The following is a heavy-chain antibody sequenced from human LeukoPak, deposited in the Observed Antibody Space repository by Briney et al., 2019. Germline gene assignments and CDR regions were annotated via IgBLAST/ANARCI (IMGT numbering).Heavy chain of an antibody. V-gene: IGHV4-61*02. J-gene: IGHJ3*02. Sequence: SETLSLTCTVSGGSISSGSYYWSWIRQPAGKGLEWIGRIYTSGSTNYNPSLKSRVTISVDTSTNQFSLKLSSVTAADTAVYYCARELDWGAVNDAFDIWGQGTMVTVSS. CDR2: IYTSGST. D-gene: IGHD3/OR15-3a*01. CDR1: GGSISSGSYY. CDR3: ARELDWGAVNDAFDI.